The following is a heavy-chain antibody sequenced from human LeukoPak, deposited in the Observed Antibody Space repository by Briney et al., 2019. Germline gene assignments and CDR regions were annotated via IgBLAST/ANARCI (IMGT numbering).Heavy chain of an antibody. CDR3: ASLGYSIKPYYMDV. J-gene: IGHJ6*03. V-gene: IGHV4-59*01. CDR2: IYYCGST. CDR1: GGSISSYY. D-gene: IGHD6-13*01. Sequence: SETLSLTCTVSGGSISSYYWSWIRQPPGKGLEWIGYIYYCGSTNYNPSLKSRVTISVDTSKNQFSLKLSSVTAADTAVYYCASLGYSIKPYYMDVWGKGTTVTVSS.